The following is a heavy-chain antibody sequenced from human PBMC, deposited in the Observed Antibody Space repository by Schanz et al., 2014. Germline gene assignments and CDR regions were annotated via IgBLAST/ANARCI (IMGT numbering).Heavy chain of an antibody. CDR1: GFTVSSNH. J-gene: IGHJ4*02. Sequence: VQMVESGGGVVQPGRSLRLSCAVSGFTVSSNHMSWVRQAPGKGLEWLSYIDGKSTTVYYADSVKGRFTVSRDNARNSLYLHMNTLGAEDTAVYYCARDRGYCSGGSCLTFDYWGQGTLVTVSS. CDR3: ARDRGYCSGGSCLTFDY. D-gene: IGHD2-15*01. V-gene: IGHV3-48*01. CDR2: IDGKSTTV.